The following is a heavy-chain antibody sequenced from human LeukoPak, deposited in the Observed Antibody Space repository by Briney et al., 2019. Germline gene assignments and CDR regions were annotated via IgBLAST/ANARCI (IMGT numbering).Heavy chain of an antibody. CDR2: IYYSGST. J-gene: IGHJ4*02. CDR1: GGSISSYY. Sequence: SETLSLTCTVSGGSISSYYWSWIRQPPGKGLEWIGYIYYSGSTTYNPSLKSRDTISVDTSKNQFSLKLSSVTAADTAVYYCARGTGWFYYWGQGTLVTVSS. D-gene: IGHD6-19*01. CDR3: ARGTGWFYY. V-gene: IGHV4-59*01.